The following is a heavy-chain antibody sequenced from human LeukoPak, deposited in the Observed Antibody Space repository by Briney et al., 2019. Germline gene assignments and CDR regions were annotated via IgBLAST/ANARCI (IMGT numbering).Heavy chain of an antibody. V-gene: IGHV5-51*01. D-gene: IGHD6-6*01. CDR3: AREGRSSSPMDY. J-gene: IGHJ4*02. CDR2: IYPGDFDT. Sequence: GESVKISCKGSGYSFNTYWIGWVRQMPGKGLEWMGIIYPGDFDTRYSPSFQGQDTISADKSLSTAYLQWGSLKAADTAIYYCAREGRSSSPMDYWGQGTLVTVSS. CDR1: GYSFNTYW.